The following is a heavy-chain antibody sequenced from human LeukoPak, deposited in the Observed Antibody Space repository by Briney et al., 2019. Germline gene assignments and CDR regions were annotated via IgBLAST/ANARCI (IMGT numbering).Heavy chain of an antibody. CDR2: ISYDGSNK. V-gene: IGHV3-30*04. CDR3: ARDQERWLHVFDY. CDR1: GFTFSSYA. D-gene: IGHD5-24*01. J-gene: IGHJ4*02. Sequence: GGSLRLSCAASGFTFSSYAMHWVRQAPGKGLEWVAVISYDGSNKYYADSVKGRFTISRDNSKNTLYLQMNSLRAEDTAVYYCARDQERWLHVFDYWGQGTLVTVSS.